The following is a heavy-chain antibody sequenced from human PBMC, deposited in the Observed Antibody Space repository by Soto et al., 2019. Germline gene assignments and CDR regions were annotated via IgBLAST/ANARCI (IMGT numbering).Heavy chain of an antibody. CDR2: ISSSSSYI. D-gene: IGHD3-3*01. CDR1: GFTFSSYS. V-gene: IGHV3-21*01. Sequence: PGGSLRLSCAASGFTFSSYSMNWVRQAPGKGLEWVSSISSSSSYIYYADSVKGRFTISRDNAKNSLYLQMNSLRAEDTAVYYCARDGPPYDFWSGYSIFDYWGQGTLVTVSS. CDR3: ARDGPPYDFWSGYSIFDY. J-gene: IGHJ4*02.